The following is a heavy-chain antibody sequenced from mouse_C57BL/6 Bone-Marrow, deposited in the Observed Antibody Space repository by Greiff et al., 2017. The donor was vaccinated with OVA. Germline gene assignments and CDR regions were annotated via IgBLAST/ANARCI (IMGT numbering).Heavy chain of an antibody. J-gene: IGHJ1*03. D-gene: IGHD1-1*01. CDR2: IGPGSGST. CDR1: GYTFTDYY. V-gene: IGHV1-77*01. CDR3: ADTVVAPYWYFDV. Sequence: VQLQESGAELVKPGASVKISCKASGYTFTDYYINWVKQRPGQGLEWIGKIGPGSGSTYYNEKFKGKATLTADKSSSTAYIQLSSLTSEDSAVYFCADTVVAPYWYFDVWGTGTTVTVPS.